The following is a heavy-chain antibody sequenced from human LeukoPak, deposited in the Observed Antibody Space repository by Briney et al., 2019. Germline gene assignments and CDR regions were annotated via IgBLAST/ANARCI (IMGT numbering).Heavy chain of an antibody. CDR2: INPNSGGT. D-gene: IGHD1-26*01. J-gene: IGHJ4*02. Sequence: ASVKVSCKASGYTFTGYYMHWVRQAPGQGLEWMGWINPNSGGTNYAQKLQGRVTMTRDMSISTAYMELSRLRSDDTAVYYCARVPALVGALDYWGQGTLVTVSS. V-gene: IGHV1-2*02. CDR1: GYTFTGYY. CDR3: ARVPALVGALDY.